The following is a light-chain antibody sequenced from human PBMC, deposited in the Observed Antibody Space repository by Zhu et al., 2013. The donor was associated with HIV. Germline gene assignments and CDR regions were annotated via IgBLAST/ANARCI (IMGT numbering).Light chain of an antibody. Sequence: IVLTQSPGTLSLSPGERATLSCRASQSVNSNYLVWYQQKPGQAPRLLIYGASTRATGVPDRFSGSGSGTDFTLIISRLEPEDFAVYYCQQFGGSPLYTFGQGTKVEIK. CDR1: QSVNSNY. J-gene: IGKJ2*01. CDR3: QQFGGSPLYT. CDR2: GAS. V-gene: IGKV3-20*01.